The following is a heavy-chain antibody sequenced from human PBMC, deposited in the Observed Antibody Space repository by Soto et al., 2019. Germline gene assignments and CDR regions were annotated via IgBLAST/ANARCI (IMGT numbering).Heavy chain of an antibody. CDR3: AKTRGPYCGGDCPGCHCYFDY. Sequence: GGSLRLSCTASGFTFSNYAMSWVRQAPGKGLEWVSVISGSGDSPYYADSVKGRFTISRDNSKNTLYLQMNSLRAEDTAVYYCAKTRGPYCGGDCPGCHCYFDYWGQGTLVTVSS. D-gene: IGHD2-21*02. CDR1: GFTFSNYA. J-gene: IGHJ4*02. V-gene: IGHV3-23*01. CDR2: ISGSGDSP.